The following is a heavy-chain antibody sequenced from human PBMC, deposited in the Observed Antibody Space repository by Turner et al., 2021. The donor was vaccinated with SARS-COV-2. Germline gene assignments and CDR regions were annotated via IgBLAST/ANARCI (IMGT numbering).Heavy chain of an antibody. CDR3: ARGTVAAAGTAFDY. CDR1: GFTFSSYE. Sequence: EVQLVESGGGLVQPGGSLRLSCAASGFTFSSYEMNWVRQAPGKGLEGVSYISRSGSTIYYADSGKGRSTISRENAKNSLYLQMNSRRAEDTAVYYCARGTVAAAGTAFDYWGQGTLVTVSS. V-gene: IGHV3-48*03. CDR2: ISRSGSTI. D-gene: IGHD6-13*01. J-gene: IGHJ4*02.